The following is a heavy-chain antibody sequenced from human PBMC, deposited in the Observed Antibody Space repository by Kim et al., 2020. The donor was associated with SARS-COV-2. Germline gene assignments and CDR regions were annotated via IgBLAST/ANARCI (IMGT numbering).Heavy chain of an antibody. J-gene: IGHJ4*02. V-gene: IGHV3-74*03. CDR3: AKIGRLAASAELDS. D-gene: IGHD6-13*01. Sequence: YEDSGKGRFPISRDNAKNKLYLQLSSLRDEDTAVHYCAKIGRLAASAELDSWGQGTLVTVSS.